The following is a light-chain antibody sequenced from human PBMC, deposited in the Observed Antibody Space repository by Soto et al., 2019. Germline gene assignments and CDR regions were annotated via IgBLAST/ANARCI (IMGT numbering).Light chain of an antibody. CDR2: EVS. V-gene: IGLV2-8*01. CDR3: SSYAGSNNVL. J-gene: IGLJ2*01. CDR1: SSDVGGYNY. Sequence: QSALNQPPSASGSPGQSVTISCTGTSSDVGGYNYVSWYQQHPGKAPKLMIYEVSKRPSGVPDRFSGSKSGNTASLTVSGLQAEDEADYYCSSYAGSNNVLFGGVTQLTVL.